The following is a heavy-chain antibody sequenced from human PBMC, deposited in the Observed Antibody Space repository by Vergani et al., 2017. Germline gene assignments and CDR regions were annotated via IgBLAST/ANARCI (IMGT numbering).Heavy chain of an antibody. V-gene: IGHV3-33*01. CDR1: GFSFSSYG. CDR2: IWCDTNNR. D-gene: IGHD2-2*01. Sequence: QVQLVESGGGVVQPGRSLRLSCAASGFSFSSYGMHWVRQAPGEGLEWVAFIWCDTNNRYYVDSVKCRFTISRDNSKNTLYLQMDSLRAEDTAVYYCVRDARYSASTSCSPLGVFDGGGQGTMVTVSS. J-gene: IGHJ3*01. CDR3: VRDARYSASTSCSPLGVFDG.